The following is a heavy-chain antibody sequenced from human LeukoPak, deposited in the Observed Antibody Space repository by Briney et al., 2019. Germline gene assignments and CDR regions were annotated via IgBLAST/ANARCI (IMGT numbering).Heavy chain of an antibody. CDR2: IYYSGST. J-gene: IGHJ5*02. D-gene: IGHD2-21*01. CDR1: GGSISSGAYY. V-gene: IGHV4-31*03. Sequence: PSETLSLTCTVSGGSISSGAYYWSWLRQHPGKGLEWIAYIYYSGSTYYNPSLKSRVTISVDTSKNQFSLKLSSVTAADTAVYYCARVDGEVGINWFDPWGQGTLVTVSS. CDR3: ARVDGEVGINWFDP.